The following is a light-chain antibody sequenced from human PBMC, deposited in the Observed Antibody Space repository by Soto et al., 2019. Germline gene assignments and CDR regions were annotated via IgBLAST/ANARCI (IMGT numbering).Light chain of an antibody. J-gene: IGLJ2*01. Sequence: QSALTQPPSASGSPGQSVTISCNETSSDVGGYKYVSWYQQHPGKAPKLMIYEVSQRPSGVPDRFSGSKSGNTASLIVSGLQAEDEADYYCSSYAGSNNLVFGGGTKLTVL. CDR3: SSYAGSNNLV. CDR2: EVS. CDR1: SSDVGGYKY. V-gene: IGLV2-8*01.